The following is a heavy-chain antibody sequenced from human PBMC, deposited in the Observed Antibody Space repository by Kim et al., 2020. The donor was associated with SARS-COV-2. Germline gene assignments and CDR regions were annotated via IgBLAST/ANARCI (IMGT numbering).Heavy chain of an antibody. CDR1: GYSFTSYW. CDR3: ARLDGLRWSAAQHLPPDY. V-gene: IGHV5-51*01. CDR2: IYPGDSDT. D-gene: IGHD4-17*01. J-gene: IGHJ4*02. Sequence: GESLKISCKGSGYSFTSYWIGWVRQMPGKGLEWMGIIYPGDSDTRYSPSFQGQVTISADKSISTAYLQWSSLKASDTAMYYCARLDGLRWSAAQHLPPDYWGQGTLVTVSS.